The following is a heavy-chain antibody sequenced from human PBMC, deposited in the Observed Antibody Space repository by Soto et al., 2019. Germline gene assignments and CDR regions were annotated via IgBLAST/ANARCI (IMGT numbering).Heavy chain of an antibody. D-gene: IGHD6-25*01. CDR2: IFPGSGGT. V-gene: IGHV1-2*02. J-gene: IGHJ4*02. CDR3: AREWQRGTDY. Sequence: QVRRVKSGAEEVNPGASVRVSCRPSGYTFTTYFLHWLRQALGQGLKWLGWIFPGSGGTNYGQRFQGRVTMTRDTSINTAYMELSRLTSDDTGVYYCAREWQRGTDYRGKGALITVSS. CDR1: GYTFTTYF.